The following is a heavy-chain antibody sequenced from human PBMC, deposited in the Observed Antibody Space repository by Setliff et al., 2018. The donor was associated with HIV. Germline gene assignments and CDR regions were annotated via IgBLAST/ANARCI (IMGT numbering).Heavy chain of an antibody. J-gene: IGHJ3*02. CDR2: INTESGNT. D-gene: IGHD3-22*01. CDR3: VTFSSGLGYHDIFDI. Sequence: KVSCKASGYTFTTHYIHWVRQAPGQGLQWMGWINTESGNTNFAQKFEGRVALTRDTSISTAYMDLRRLRSDDTAVYYCVTFSSGLGYHDIFDIWGQGTGVTVSS. CDR1: GYTFTTHY. V-gene: IGHV1-2*02.